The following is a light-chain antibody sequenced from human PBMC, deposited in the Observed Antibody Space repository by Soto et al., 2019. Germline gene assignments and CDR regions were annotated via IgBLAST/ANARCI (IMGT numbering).Light chain of an antibody. J-gene: IGKJ2*01. CDR1: QSVLYNSNNKNF. CDR2: WAS. Sequence: DIVMTQSPDSLAVSLGERATINCKSSQSVLYNSNNKNFLAWYQQKPGQPPKLLIYWASTRESGVPDRFRGSGSGTDFTLTISSLRAEDLAVYYCHQYYDTPYTFGQVTKLELK. V-gene: IGKV4-1*01. CDR3: HQYYDTPYT.